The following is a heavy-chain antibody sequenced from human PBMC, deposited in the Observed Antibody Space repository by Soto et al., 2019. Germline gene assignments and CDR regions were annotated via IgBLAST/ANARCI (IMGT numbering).Heavy chain of an antibody. CDR1: GFTFSNAW. V-gene: IGHV3-15*01. CDR2: IKSKTDGGTT. Sequence: GGSLRLSCAASGFTFSNAWMSWVRQAPGKGLEWVGRIKSKTDGGTTDYAAPVKGRFTISRDDSKNTLYLQMNSLKTEDTAVYYCTTFNLARCGDCYSDAFWGKGTLVTV. D-gene: IGHD2-21*01. J-gene: IGHJ4*02. CDR3: TTFNLARCGDCYSDAF.